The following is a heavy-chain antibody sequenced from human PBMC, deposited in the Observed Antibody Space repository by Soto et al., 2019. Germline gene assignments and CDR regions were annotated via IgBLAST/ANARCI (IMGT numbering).Heavy chain of an antibody. D-gene: IGHD1-7*01. CDR3: AKATTPLSYYCGMDV. Sequence: SVKVSCKASGGTFSSYAISWVRQAPGQGLEWMGGIIPIFGTANYAQKFQGRVTITADESTSTAYMELSSLRAEDTAVYYCAKATTPLSYYCGMDVWGQGTTVTVSS. J-gene: IGHJ6*02. CDR1: GGTFSSYA. V-gene: IGHV1-69*13. CDR2: IIPIFGTA.